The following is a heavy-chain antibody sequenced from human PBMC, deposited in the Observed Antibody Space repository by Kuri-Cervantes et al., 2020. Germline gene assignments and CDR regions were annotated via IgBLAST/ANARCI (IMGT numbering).Heavy chain of an antibody. J-gene: IGHJ4*02. CDR3: ARDPSRDGYNYYLDY. Sequence: GESLKISCAASGFSFSSYWMSWVRQAPGKGLEWVANIKQDGSNKYYADSVKGRFTISRDNSKNTLYLQMNSLRAEDTAVYYCARDPSRDGYNYYLDYWGRGTLVTVSS. V-gene: IGHV3-7*01. CDR1: GFSFSSYW. CDR2: IKQDGSNK. D-gene: IGHD5-24*01.